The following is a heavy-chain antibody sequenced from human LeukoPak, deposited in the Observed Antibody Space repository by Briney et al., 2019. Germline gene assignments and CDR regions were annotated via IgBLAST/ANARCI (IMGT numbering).Heavy chain of an antibody. Sequence: GGSLRLSCAASGFTFSSYAMSWVRQAPGKGLEWVSSISSSSSYIYYADSVKGRFTISRDNAKNSLYLQMNSLRAEDTAVYYCARGYCSSTSCYGYYYYYGMDVWGQGTTVTVSS. D-gene: IGHD2-2*01. CDR3: ARGYCSSTSCYGYYYYYGMDV. CDR2: ISSSSSYI. J-gene: IGHJ6*02. CDR1: GFTFSSYA. V-gene: IGHV3-21*01.